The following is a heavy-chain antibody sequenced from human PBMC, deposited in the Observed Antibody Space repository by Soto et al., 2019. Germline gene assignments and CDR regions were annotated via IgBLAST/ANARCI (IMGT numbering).Heavy chain of an antibody. CDR2: IYHSGST. J-gene: IGHJ4*02. D-gene: IGHD3-10*01. V-gene: IGHV4-30-2*01. CDR3: ARAFSGVAPYYFDY. Sequence: SETLSLTCAVSGGSISSGGYSWSWIRQPPGKGLEWIGYIYHSGSTYYNPSLKSRVTISVDRSKNQFSLKLSSVTAADTAVYYCARAFSGVAPYYFDYWGQGTLVTVSS. CDR1: GGSISSGGYS.